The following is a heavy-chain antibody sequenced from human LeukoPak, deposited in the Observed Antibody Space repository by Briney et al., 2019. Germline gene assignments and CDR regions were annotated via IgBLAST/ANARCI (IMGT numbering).Heavy chain of an antibody. D-gene: IGHD5-12*01. V-gene: IGHV3-7*01. Sequence: GGSLRLSCAASGFTFSSYWMSWVRQAPGNGLEWVANIKQDGSEKYYVYSVKGRFTISRDNAKNSLYLQMNSLRAEETDVYYCARGTYSGYDSWYFDLWGRGTLVTVSS. CDR2: IKQDGSEK. J-gene: IGHJ2*01. CDR1: GFTFSSYW. CDR3: ARGTYSGYDSWYFDL.